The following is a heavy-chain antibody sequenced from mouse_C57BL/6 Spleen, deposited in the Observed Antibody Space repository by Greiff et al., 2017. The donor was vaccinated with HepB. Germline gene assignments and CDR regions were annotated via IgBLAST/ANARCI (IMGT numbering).Heavy chain of an antibody. CDR3: AYYSNYDIFCAY. Sequence: EVQLQQSGPVLVKPGASVKMSCKASGYTFTDYYMNWVKQSHGKSLEWIGVINPYNGGTSYNQKFKGKATLTVDKSSSTAYMELNSLTSEDSAVYYCAYYSNYDIFCAYWGQGTLVTVSA. CDR1: GYTFTDYY. V-gene: IGHV1-19*01. J-gene: IGHJ3*01. D-gene: IGHD2-5*01. CDR2: INPYNGGT.